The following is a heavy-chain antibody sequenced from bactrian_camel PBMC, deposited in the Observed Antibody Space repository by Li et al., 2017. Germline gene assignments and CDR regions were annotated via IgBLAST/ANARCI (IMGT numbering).Heavy chain of an antibody. D-gene: IGHD3*01. CDR3: AAGTRIIVGDYCDGITD. CDR2: FYTGDGAST. V-gene: IGHV3S1*01. Sequence: HVQLVESGGGLVQAGGSLRLSCAASRNPTSSSCLAWFRQTPGKEREGVAAFYTGDGASTFYADTVKGRFTISRDNAKNIIYLQMSSLTPDDTAMYYCAAGTRIIVGDYCDGITDWGQGTQVTVS. CDR1: RNPTSSSC. J-gene: IGHJ4*01.